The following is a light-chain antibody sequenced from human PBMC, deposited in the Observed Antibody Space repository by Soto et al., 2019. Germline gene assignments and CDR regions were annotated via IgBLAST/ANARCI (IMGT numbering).Light chain of an antibody. CDR2: AAS. Sequence: DIQMTQSPSSLSASVGDRVTITCRASQGISNYLAWYQQKPGKVPKLLIYAASTLQSGVPSRFSGSGSGTDFTLTISTLQTQDVANYYCPTYNSAPFPFGPGTKVDIK. J-gene: IGKJ3*01. V-gene: IGKV1-27*01. CDR1: QGISNY. CDR3: PTYNSAPFP.